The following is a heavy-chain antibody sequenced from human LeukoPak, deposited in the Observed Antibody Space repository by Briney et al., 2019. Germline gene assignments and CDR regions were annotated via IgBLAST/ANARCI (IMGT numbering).Heavy chain of an antibody. V-gene: IGHV3-9*01. D-gene: IGHD6-13*01. J-gene: IGHJ4*02. CDR1: GFTFDDYA. Sequence: HPGRSLRLSCAASGFTFDDYAMPWVRQAPGKGLEWVSGISWNSGSIGYADSVKGRFTISRDNAKNSLYLQMNSLRAEDTALYYCAKGAHPGIAVAGTHFDYWGQGTLVTVSS. CDR3: AKGAHPGIAVAGTHFDY. CDR2: ISWNSGSI.